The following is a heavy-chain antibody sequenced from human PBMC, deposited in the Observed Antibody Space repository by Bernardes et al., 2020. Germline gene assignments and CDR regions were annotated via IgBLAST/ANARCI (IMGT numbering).Heavy chain of an antibody. J-gene: IGHJ4*02. Sequence: GGSLRLSRAASGFTFSDYYMTWIRQAPGKGLEWVSYISSRGNTIYYADSVRGRFTISRDNAKNSLYLQMDSLRAEDSAVYYCAKAFWSNYYLAVFDFWGQGTLVTVSS. V-gene: IGHV3-11*01. CDR1: GFTFSDYY. CDR2: ISSRGNTI. CDR3: AKAFWSNYYLAVFDF. D-gene: IGHD3-3*01.